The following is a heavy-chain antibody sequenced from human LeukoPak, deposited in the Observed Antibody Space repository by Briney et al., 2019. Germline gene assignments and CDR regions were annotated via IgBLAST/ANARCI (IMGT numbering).Heavy chain of an antibody. V-gene: IGHV1-2*02. D-gene: IGHD2-2*01. Sequence: ASVKVSCKASGYTFTGYYMHWVRQAPGQGLEWMGWINPNSGGTNYAQKFQGRVTMTRDTSISTAYMELRSLRSDDTAVYYCARSSVTAAFDYWGQGTLVTVSS. CDR1: GYTFTGYY. CDR2: INPNSGGT. CDR3: ARSSVTAAFDY. J-gene: IGHJ4*02.